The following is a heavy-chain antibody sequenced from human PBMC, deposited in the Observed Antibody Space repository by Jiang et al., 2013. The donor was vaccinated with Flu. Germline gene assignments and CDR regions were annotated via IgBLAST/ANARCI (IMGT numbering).Heavy chain of an antibody. Sequence: GSVLVKPSETLSLTCTVSGGSISSYYWSWIRQPPGKGLEWIGYIYYSGSTNYNPSLKSRVTISVDTSKNQFSLKLSSVTAADTAVYYCARTYGASYNWFDPWGQGTLVTVSS. CDR2: IYYSGST. D-gene: IGHD4-17*01. CDR1: GGSISSYY. J-gene: IGHJ5*02. V-gene: IGHV4-59*01. CDR3: ARTYGASYNWFDP.